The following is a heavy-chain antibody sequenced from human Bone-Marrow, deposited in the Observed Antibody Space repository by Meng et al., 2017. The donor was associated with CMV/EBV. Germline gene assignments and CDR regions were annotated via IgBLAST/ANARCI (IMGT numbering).Heavy chain of an antibody. Sequence: GESLKISCAASGFTFSSNDMHWVRQTTGKGLEWVSAIGTAGDTYYPGSVKGRFTISRENAKNSFYLQMNSLRAGDTAVYYCARGRDFWSGYYTDLYYYYGMDVWGRGTTVTVSS. CDR1: GFTFSSND. CDR2: IGTAGDT. D-gene: IGHD3-3*01. V-gene: IGHV3-13*01. J-gene: IGHJ6*02. CDR3: ARGRDFWSGYYTDLYYYYGMDV.